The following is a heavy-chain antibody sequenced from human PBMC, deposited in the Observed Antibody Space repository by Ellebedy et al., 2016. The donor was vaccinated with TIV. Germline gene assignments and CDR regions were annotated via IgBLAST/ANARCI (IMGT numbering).Heavy chain of an antibody. CDR3: ARHTSRNYDILTGYYTPYYYGMDV. V-gene: IGHV3-21*01. J-gene: IGHJ6*02. Sequence: GGSLRLSXAASGFTFSNYSMNWVRQAPGKGLEWVSSISSSSSYIYYADSVKGRFIISRDNAKNSLYLQMNSLRAEDTAGYYCARHTSRNYDILTGYYTPYYYGMDVWGQGTTVTVSS. CDR2: ISSSSSYI. D-gene: IGHD3-9*01. CDR1: GFTFSNYS.